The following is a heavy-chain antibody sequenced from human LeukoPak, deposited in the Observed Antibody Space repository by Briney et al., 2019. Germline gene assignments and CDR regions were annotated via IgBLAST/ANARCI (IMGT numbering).Heavy chain of an antibody. V-gene: IGHV1-69*01. J-gene: IGHJ5*02. CDR1: GGTFSSYA. CDR3: ARDLWSSSRKGSNWFDP. D-gene: IGHD6-6*01. Sequence: SVKVSCKASGGTFSSYAISWVRQAPGQGLEWMGGIIPIFGTANYAQKFQGRVTITADESTSTAYMELSSLRSEDTAVYYCARDLWSSSRKGSNWFDPWGQGTLVTVSS. CDR2: IIPIFGTA.